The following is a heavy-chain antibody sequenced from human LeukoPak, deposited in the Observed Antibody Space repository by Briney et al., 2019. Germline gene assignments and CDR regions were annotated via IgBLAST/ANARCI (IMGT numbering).Heavy chain of an antibody. V-gene: IGHV3-23*01. CDR3: AKTSPDSSGYYYPGY. J-gene: IGHJ4*02. CDR1: GFTFSGYA. CDR2: ISGSGGST. D-gene: IGHD3-22*01. Sequence: GGSLRLSCAASGFTFSGYAMSWVRQAPGKGLEWVSAISGSGGSTYYADSVKGRFTISRDNSKNTLYLQMNSLRDEDTAVYYCAKTSPDSSGYYYPGYWGQGTLVTVSS.